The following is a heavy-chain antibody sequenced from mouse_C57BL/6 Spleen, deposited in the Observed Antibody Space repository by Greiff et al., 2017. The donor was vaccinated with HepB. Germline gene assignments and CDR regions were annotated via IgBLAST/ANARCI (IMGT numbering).Heavy chain of an antibody. V-gene: IGHV1-69*01. D-gene: IGHD3-3*01. CDR3: ARPLGQYYAMDY. J-gene: IGHJ4*01. CDR2: IDPSDSYT. CDR1: GYTFTSYW. Sequence: QVHVKQPGAELVMPGASVKLSCKASGYTFTSYWMHWVKQRPGQGLEWIGEIDPSDSYTNYNQKFKGKSTLTVDKSSSTAYMQLSSLTSEDSAVYYCARPLGQYYAMDYWGQGTSVTVSS.